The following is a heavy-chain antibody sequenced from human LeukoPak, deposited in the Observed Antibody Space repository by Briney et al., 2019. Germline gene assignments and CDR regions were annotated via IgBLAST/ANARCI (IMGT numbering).Heavy chain of an antibody. CDR3: ARGFYKTAARDGYNFLNWGSNYYYGMDV. Sequence: SETLSLTCTVSGGSISSGDYYWSWIRQPPGKGLEWIGYIYYSGSIYYNPSLKSRVTISVDTSKNQFSLKLSSVTAADTAVYYCARGFYKTAARDGYNFLNWGSNYYYGMDVWGQGTTVTVSS. D-gene: IGHD5-24*01. CDR2: IYYSGSI. CDR1: GGSISSGDYY. V-gene: IGHV4-30-4*01. J-gene: IGHJ6*02.